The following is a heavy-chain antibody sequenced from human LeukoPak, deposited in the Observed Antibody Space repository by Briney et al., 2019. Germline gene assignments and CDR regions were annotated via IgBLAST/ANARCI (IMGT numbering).Heavy chain of an antibody. CDR2: INHSGST. CDR3: AREMVGADDY. V-gene: IGHV4-39*07. J-gene: IGHJ4*02. Sequence: KPSETLSLTCTVSGGSISSSSYYWGWIRQPPGKGLEWIGEINHSGSTNYNPSLKSRVTISVDTSKNQFSLKLSSVTAADTAVYYCAREMVGADDYWGQGTLVTVSS. CDR1: GGSISSSSYY. D-gene: IGHD2-15*01.